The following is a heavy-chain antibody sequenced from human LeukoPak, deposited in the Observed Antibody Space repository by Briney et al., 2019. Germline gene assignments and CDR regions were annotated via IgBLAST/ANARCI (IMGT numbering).Heavy chain of an antibody. CDR3: ARTTYSLFDY. J-gene: IGHJ4*02. Sequence: SETLSLTCTVSGYSISSGYYWGWIRQPPGKGLEWIGSIYHSGSTYYNPSLKSRVTISVDTSKNQFSLKLSSVTAADMAVYYCARTTYSLFDYWGQGTLVTVSS. CDR1: GYSISSGYY. D-gene: IGHD2-21*01. CDR2: IYHSGST. V-gene: IGHV4-38-2*02.